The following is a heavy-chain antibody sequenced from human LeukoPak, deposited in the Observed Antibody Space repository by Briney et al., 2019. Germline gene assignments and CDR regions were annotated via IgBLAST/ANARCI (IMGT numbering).Heavy chain of an antibody. CDR1: GYSFTSYW. Sequence: GESLKISCKGSGYSFTSYWIGWVRQMPGKGLEWMGIIYPGDSDTRFSPSFQGQVTISADKSISTAYLQWSSLKASDTAMYYCARHGGYYGSGSYTELYYYYYGMDVWGQGTTVTVSS. CDR2: IYPGDSDT. D-gene: IGHD3-10*01. CDR3: ARHGGYYGSGSYTELYYYYYGMDV. V-gene: IGHV5-51*01. J-gene: IGHJ6*02.